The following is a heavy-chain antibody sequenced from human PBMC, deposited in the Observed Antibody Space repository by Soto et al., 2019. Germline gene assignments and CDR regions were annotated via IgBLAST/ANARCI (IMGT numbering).Heavy chain of an antibody. CDR1: GFIFRNYG. CDR3: VRERAPFDAFDI. Sequence: GGSLRLSCAASGFIFRNYGMHWVRQVPGKGLEWVTVIWVDGINKYYGDAVKGRFTISRDNSKDTLDLQMNSLRVEDTAVYYCVRERAPFDAFDIWGQGTMVTVSS. CDR2: IWVDGINK. V-gene: IGHV3-33*01. J-gene: IGHJ3*02.